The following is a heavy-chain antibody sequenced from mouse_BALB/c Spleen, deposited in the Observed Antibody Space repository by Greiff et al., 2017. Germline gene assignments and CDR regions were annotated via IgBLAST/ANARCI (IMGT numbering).Heavy chain of an antibody. CDR1: GFTFTDYY. CDR3: ARDALTGTGDN. CDR2: IRNKANGYTT. Sequence: EVQLVESGAGLVQPGGSLRFSCATSGFTFTDYYMSWVCQPPGKALEWFGFIRNKANGYTTEYSASVKGRFTISRDYSQSILYLQMSTLRAEDCATYYCARDALTGTGDNWGQGTALAVSS. J-gene: IGHJ2*01. D-gene: IGHD3-3*01. V-gene: IGHV7-3*02.